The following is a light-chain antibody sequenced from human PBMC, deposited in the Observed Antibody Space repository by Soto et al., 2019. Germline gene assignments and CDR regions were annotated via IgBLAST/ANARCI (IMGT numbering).Light chain of an antibody. J-gene: IGKJ2*02. CDR1: QSVGSW. CDR2: KAS. Sequence: DIQMTQSPSTLSASVGDRVTITCRASQSVGSWLAWYQQKPGKAPKYLIYKASILESGVPSSFSGSGSGTEITLTISMPQHDDFANYYSQQYDAYPWTFGQGTKLDFK. V-gene: IGKV1-5*03. CDR3: QQYDAYPWT.